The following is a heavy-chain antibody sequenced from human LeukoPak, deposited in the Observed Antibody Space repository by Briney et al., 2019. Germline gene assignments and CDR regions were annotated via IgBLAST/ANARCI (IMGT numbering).Heavy chain of an antibody. CDR2: ISTSSKYI. CDR1: GFSFTSYN. Sequence: KPGGSLRLSCAASGFSFTSYNMNWVRQAPRKGLEWVSSISTSSKYIYYADSVKGRFTISRDNAKTSLYLQMNSLTAEDTAVYYCARGTFAGGFDYWGQGTLVTVSS. CDR3: ARGTFAGGFDY. J-gene: IGHJ4*02. D-gene: IGHD3-10*01. V-gene: IGHV3-21*01.